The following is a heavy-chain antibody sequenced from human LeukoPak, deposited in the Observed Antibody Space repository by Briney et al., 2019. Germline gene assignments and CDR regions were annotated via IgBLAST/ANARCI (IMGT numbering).Heavy chain of an antibody. CDR3: ARGYYYDSSGYLDY. D-gene: IGHD3-22*01. CDR1: EFTFSNYG. CDR2: IKQDGSEK. J-gene: IGHJ4*02. V-gene: IGHV3-7*01. Sequence: PGGSLRLSCAASEFTFSNYGMHWVRQAPGKGLEWVANIKQDGSEKYYVDSVKGRFTISRDNAKNSLYLQMNSLRAEDTAVYYCARGYYYDSSGYLDYWGQGTLVTVSS.